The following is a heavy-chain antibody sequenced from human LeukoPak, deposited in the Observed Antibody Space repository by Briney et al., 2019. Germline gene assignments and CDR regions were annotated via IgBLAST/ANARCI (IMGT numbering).Heavy chain of an antibody. CDR3: ADLGYSD. D-gene: IGHD5-18*01. V-gene: IGHV3-7*01. CDR2: IKDDGSDK. CDR1: GLTYSSSW. J-gene: IGHJ4*02. Sequence: GGSLRLSCVASGLTYSSSWMTWARQAPGKGLDWVATIKDDGSDKYYVDSVKGRFSISRDNAKSSLYLQMNSLRLEDTAMYYCADLGYSDWGQGTLVTVSS.